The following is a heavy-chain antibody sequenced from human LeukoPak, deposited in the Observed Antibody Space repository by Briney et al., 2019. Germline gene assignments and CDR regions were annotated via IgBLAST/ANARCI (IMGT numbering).Heavy chain of an antibody. J-gene: IGHJ3*02. V-gene: IGHV3-33*06. CDR3: SKDPNGDYIGAFDM. CDR2: IWYDGSNK. Sequence: GGSLRLSCAASGFTFSSYGMHWVRQAPGKGLEWVAVIWYDGSNKYYADSVKGRFTISRDNSKNTLYLQMNSLRAEDTALYYCSKDPNGDYIGAFDMWGPGTLVTVSS. D-gene: IGHD4-17*01. CDR1: GFTFSSYG.